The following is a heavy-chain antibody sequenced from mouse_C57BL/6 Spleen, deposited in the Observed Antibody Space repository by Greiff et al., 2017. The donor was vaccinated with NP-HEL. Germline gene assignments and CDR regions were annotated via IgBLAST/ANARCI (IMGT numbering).Heavy chain of an antibody. V-gene: IGHV1-69*01. Sequence: VQLQQPGAELVMPGASVKLPCKASGYTFTSYWMHWVKQRPGQGLEWIGEIDPSDSYTNYNQKFKGKSTLTVDKSSSTAYMQLSSLTSEDSAVYYCARGGDYGRDYYAMDYWGQGTSVTVSS. CDR1: GYTFTSYW. CDR3: ARGGDYGRDYYAMDY. D-gene: IGHD2-4*01. J-gene: IGHJ4*01. CDR2: IDPSDSYT.